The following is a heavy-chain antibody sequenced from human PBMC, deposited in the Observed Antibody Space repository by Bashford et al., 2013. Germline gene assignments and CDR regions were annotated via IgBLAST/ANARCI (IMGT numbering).Heavy chain of an antibody. D-gene: IGHD3/OR15-3a*01. J-gene: IGHJ4*02. CDR3: AQAWTPQNDF. CDR1: GFSFGNYA. V-gene: IGHV3-23*01. CDR2: IRGYGVGGK. Sequence: GGSLRLSCAASGFSFGNYALTWVRRAPGKGLEWVSGIRGYGVGGKYYADSVKGRFTISRDNAKRTLYLEMNSLRAEDTAVYYCAQAWTPQNDFWGQGTLVTVSS.